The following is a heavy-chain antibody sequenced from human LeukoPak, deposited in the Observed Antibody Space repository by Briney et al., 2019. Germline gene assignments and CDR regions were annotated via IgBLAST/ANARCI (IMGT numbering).Heavy chain of an antibody. CDR1: GXTFSDYW. D-gene: IGHD2-15*01. CDR3: ARARYCSGGSCYSDS. J-gene: IGHJ4*02. V-gene: IGHV3-74*01. CDR2: IQSEGSST. Sequence: GGSLRLSCAASGXTFSDYWMNWVRQAPGKGLAWVSRIQSEGSSTDYADSVKGRFTISRDNAKNTLYLQLTSLRAEDTAVYYCARARYCSGGSCYSDSWGQGTLVTVSS.